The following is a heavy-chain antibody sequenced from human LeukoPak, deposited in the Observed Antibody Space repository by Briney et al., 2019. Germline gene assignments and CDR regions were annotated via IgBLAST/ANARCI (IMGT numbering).Heavy chain of an antibody. CDR1: GYSISSSNW. Sequence: SDTLSLTCAVSGYSISSSNWWGWIRQPPGKGLEWTGYIYYSGSTYYNPSLKSRVTMSVDTSKNQFSLKLSSVTAVDTAVYYCARNTHMRGMDVWGQGTTVTVSS. D-gene: IGHD2-2*01. V-gene: IGHV4-28*01. CDR2: IYYSGST. J-gene: IGHJ6*02. CDR3: ARNTHMRGMDV.